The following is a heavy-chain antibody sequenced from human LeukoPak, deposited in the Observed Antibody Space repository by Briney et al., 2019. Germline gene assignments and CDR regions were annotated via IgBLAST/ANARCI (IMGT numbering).Heavy chain of an antibody. Sequence: SETLSLTCPVSGGSISSSSYYWVWIRQPPGKGLEWIASIYYSGSTYYNLSLKSRVTISVDTSKNQFSLKLSSVTAADTAVYYCARQVGTWLQLPNWGQGTLVTVSS. CDR2: IYYSGST. CDR3: ARQVGTWLQLPN. CDR1: GGSISSSSYY. D-gene: IGHD5-24*01. V-gene: IGHV4-39*01. J-gene: IGHJ4*02.